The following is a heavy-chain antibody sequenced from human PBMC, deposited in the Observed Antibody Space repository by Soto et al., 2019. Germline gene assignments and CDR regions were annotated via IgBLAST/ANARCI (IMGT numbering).Heavy chain of an antibody. V-gene: IGHV3-53*01. CDR3: ARYYDYGGGTSGGMDV. Sequence: DVQVVESGGGLIQPGGSLRLSCAASGFTVSNNYMSWVRQGPGKGLDWVSPIYRGDSTYYADSVKGRFTISRDNSKNTLYLLMNGLRTEDTAVYYCARYYDYGGGTSGGMDVWGQGTTVTVSS. CDR1: GFTVSNNY. CDR2: IYRGDST. D-gene: IGHD3-16*01. J-gene: IGHJ6*02.